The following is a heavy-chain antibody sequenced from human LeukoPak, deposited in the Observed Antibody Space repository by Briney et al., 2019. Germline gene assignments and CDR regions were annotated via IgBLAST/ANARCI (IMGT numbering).Heavy chain of an antibody. V-gene: IGHV4-59*12. Sequence: PSQTLSLTCPVSGVSISSYYWSWIRQPPGKGLEWIGYIYYSGSTYYNPSLKSRVTISVDTSKNQFSLKLSSVTAADTAVYYCARDPGGQQLGSFDYWGQGTLVTVSS. CDR1: GVSISSYY. CDR3: ARDPGGQQLGSFDY. D-gene: IGHD6-13*01. CDR2: IYYSGST. J-gene: IGHJ4*02.